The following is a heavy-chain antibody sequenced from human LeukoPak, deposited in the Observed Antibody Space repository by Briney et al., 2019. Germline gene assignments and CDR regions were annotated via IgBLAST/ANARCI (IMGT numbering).Heavy chain of an antibody. CDR2: IIPILGIA. V-gene: IGHV1-69*04. J-gene: IGHJ6*03. D-gene: IGHD2-15*01. Sequence: ASVKVSCKASGGTFSSYAISWVRQAPGQGLEWMGRIIPILGIANYAQKFQGRVTITADKSTSTAYMELSSLRSEDTAVYYCARGSTESGGCALYYYYYMDVWGKGTTVTVSS. CDR3: ARGSTESGGCALYYYYYMDV. CDR1: GGTFSSYA.